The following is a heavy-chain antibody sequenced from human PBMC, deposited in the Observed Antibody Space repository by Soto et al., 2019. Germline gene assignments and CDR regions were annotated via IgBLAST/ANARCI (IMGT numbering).Heavy chain of an antibody. J-gene: IGHJ6*02. V-gene: IGHV3-21*01. Sequence: EVQLVESGGGLVQPGGSLRLSCAASGFTFSDYDMTWVRQAPGKGLEWVSSITSNSIYKYSADSLKGRFTISRDNAKNTLFLQINSLRAEDTAVYYCASDLSGGNYYYHGLDVWGQGTTVTVSS. CDR3: ASDLSGGNYYYHGLDV. D-gene: IGHD1-26*01. CDR1: GFTFSDYD. CDR2: ITSNSIYK.